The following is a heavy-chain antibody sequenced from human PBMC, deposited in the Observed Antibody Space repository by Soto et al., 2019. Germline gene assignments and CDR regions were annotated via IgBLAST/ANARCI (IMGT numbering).Heavy chain of an antibody. J-gene: IGHJ4*02. CDR2: MDPSDSHT. CDR1: GYSFAGYW. D-gene: IGHD3-22*01. Sequence: PGESLKISCKGSGYSFAGYWITWVRQKPGKGLEWMGRMDPSDSHTYYSPSFRGHVTISATKSITTVFLQWSSLRASDTAMYYCARQRYDSDTGPNFQYYFDSWGQGTPVTVSS. V-gene: IGHV5-10-1*01. CDR3: ARQRYDSDTGPNFQYYFDS.